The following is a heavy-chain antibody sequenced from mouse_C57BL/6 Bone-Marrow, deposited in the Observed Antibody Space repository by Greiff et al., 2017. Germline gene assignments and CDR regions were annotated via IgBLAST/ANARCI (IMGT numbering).Heavy chain of an antibody. Sequence: QVQLQQPGAELVRPGASVKLSCKASGYTFTSYSMHWVKQRPGQGLEWIGYINPSSGYTKYNQKFKDKATLTADKSSSTAYMQLSSLTSEDSAVYYCARWGWYYFDYWGQGTTLTVSS. CDR3: ARWGWYYFDY. CDR2: INPSSGYT. V-gene: IGHV1-4*01. CDR1: GYTFTSYS. J-gene: IGHJ2*01. D-gene: IGHD2-3*01.